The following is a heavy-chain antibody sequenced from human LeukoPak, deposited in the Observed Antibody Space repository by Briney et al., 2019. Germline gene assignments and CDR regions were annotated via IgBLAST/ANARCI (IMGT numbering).Heavy chain of an antibody. J-gene: IGHJ3*01. CDR3: ARVTGNAAFDV. CDR1: GFTFSNYA. V-gene: IGHV3-23*01. CDR2: LSGSGGST. Sequence: GGSPRLSCAASGFTFSNYAMSWVRQAPGKGLEWVSALSGSGGSTYYADSVKGRFTISRDNSKNTLYLQMNSLRAEDTAVYYCARVTGNAAFDVWGQGTMVTVSS. D-gene: IGHD1-1*01.